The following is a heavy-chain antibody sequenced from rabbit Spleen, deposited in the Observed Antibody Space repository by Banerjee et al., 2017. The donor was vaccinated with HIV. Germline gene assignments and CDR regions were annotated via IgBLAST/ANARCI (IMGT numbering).Heavy chain of an antibody. CDR3: ARDQAGDVDYGPYYLNL. D-gene: IGHD2-1*01. CDR2: IDNGDGST. J-gene: IGHJ4*01. V-gene: IGHV1S47*01. CDR1: GFDFSSNA. Sequence: EESGGGLVQPEGSLTLTCKASGFDFSSNAMCWVRQAPGKGPEWITCIDNGDGSTYYASWVNGRFTISRSTSLNTVTLQMTSLTAADTATYFCARDQAGDVDYGPYYLNLWGPGTLVTVS.